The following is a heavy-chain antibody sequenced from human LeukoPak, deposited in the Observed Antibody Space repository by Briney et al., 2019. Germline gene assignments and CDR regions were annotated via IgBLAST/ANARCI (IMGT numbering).Heavy chain of an antibody. CDR2: ISDSGGST. J-gene: IGHJ4*02. CDR1: GFTFSSYA. V-gene: IGHV3-23*01. CDR3: AKWPTSDYYDSSGYFDY. Sequence: PGGSLRLSCAASGFTFSSYAMSWVRLAPGKGLEWVSAISDSGGSTSCADSVKGRFTISRDNSKNTLYLQMNSLRAEDTAVYYCAKWPTSDYYDSSGYFDYWGQGTLVTVSS. D-gene: IGHD3-22*01.